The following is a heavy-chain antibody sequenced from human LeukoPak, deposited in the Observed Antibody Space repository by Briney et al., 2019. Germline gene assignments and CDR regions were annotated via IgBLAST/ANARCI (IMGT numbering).Heavy chain of an antibody. V-gene: IGHV4-39*07. CDR3: AGGYGSGNYYGY. Sequence: SETLSLTCTVSGGSISSGGYYWSWIRQPPGKGLEWIGEVNQKGSTNYNPSLKSRVTISADTSKNQFSLRLSSVTAADTAVYFCAGGYGSGNYYGYWGQGTLVTVSS. J-gene: IGHJ4*02. CDR1: GGSISSGGYY. D-gene: IGHD3-10*01. CDR2: VNQKGST.